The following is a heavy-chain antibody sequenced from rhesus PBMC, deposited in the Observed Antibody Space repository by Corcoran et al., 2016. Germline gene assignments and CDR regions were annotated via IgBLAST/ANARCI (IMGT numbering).Heavy chain of an antibody. V-gene: IGHV3S5*01. Sequence: EVQLVESGGGLVQPGGSLRLSCAASGFTFSSYGMSWVRQAPGKGLEWVSYISNGGCSTYYADSVKGRFTISRDNSKNTLSLQMNSLRAEDTAVYYCAKDADFGIQWVQGYDAFDFWGQGLRVTVSS. D-gene: IGHD5-42*01. CDR3: AKDADFGIQWVQGYDAFDF. CDR2: ISNGGCST. J-gene: IGHJ3*01. CDR1: GFTFSSYG.